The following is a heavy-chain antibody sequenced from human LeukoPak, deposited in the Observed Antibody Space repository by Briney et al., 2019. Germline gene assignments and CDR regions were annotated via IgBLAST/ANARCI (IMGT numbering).Heavy chain of an antibody. V-gene: IGHV4-59*01. J-gene: IGHJ6*02. D-gene: IGHD3-22*01. CDR2: IYYSGST. CDR1: GGSISNYY. CDR3: ARDRSPEHYYDSSHWDYYYCMDV. Sequence: SETLSLTCTVSGGSISNYYWSWIRQPPGKGLEWIGYIYYSGSTNYNPSLKSRVTISVDTSKNQFSLKLSSVTAADTAVYYCARDRSPEHYYDSSHWDYYYCMDVWGQGTTVTVSS.